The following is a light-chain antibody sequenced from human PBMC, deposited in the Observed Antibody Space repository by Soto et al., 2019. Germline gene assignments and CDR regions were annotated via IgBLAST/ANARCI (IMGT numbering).Light chain of an antibody. CDR1: SSDVGGYNY. CDR2: DVS. Sequence: SALPQPASVSGSPGQSITISCTGTSSDVGGYNYVSWYQHHPGKAPKLMIFDVSNRPSGVSNRFSGSKSGNTASLTISGLQPEDEADYYCSSYTTSNTRQIAFGTGTKVTVL. CDR3: SSYTTSNTRQIA. J-gene: IGLJ1*01. V-gene: IGLV2-14*03.